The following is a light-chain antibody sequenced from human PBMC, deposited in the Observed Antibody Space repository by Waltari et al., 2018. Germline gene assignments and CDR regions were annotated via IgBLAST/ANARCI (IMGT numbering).Light chain of an antibody. Sequence: QSALTQETSVSGTVGQKVTLSCTGKSNNVGSYAVGWYQQISHGAPQTVMFGNSLPLGIPDRFAGSTSGTSASLTIAGLQPEDEADYYCSTWDYSLNGQVFGGGTKLTVL. V-gene: IGLV1-44*01. CDR2: GNS. CDR3: STWDYSLNGQV. J-gene: IGLJ3*02. CDR1: SNNVGSYA.